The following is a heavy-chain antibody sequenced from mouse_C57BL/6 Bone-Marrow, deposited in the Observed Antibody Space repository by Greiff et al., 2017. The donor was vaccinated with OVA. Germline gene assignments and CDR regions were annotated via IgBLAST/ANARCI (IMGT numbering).Heavy chain of an antibody. CDR3: ASGYGSSLYAMDY. Sequence: EVQLVESGGGLVKPGGSLKLSCAASGFTFSDYGMHWVRQAPEKGLEWVAYISSGSSTIYYADTVKGRFTISRDNAKNTLFLQMTSLRSEDTAMYYCASGYGSSLYAMDYWGQGTSVTVSS. J-gene: IGHJ4*01. V-gene: IGHV5-17*01. D-gene: IGHD1-1*01. CDR1: GFTFSDYG. CDR2: ISSGSSTI.